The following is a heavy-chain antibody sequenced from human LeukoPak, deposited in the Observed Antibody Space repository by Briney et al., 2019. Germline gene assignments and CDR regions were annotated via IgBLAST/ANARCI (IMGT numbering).Heavy chain of an antibody. CDR3: ARDHCSSISCHSGAFDI. D-gene: IGHD2-2*01. Sequence: TSETLSLTCAVYGGSFSDYYWSWIRQPPGKGREWIGEIEHSGSNNYNPSLKRRVIISVDTSKNQFSLKLSSVTAADTAVCYCARDHCSSISCHSGAFDIWGQGTMGTVSS. J-gene: IGHJ3*02. CDR1: GGSFSDYY. V-gene: IGHV4-34*01. CDR2: IEHSGSN.